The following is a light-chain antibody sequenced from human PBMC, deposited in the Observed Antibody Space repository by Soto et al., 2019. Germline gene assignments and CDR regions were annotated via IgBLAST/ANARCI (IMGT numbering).Light chain of an antibody. CDR1: SGDVLTYDG. CDR2: EGN. J-gene: IGLJ3*02. V-gene: IGLV2-23*01. CDR3: CSYAYTGGWV. Sequence: QSALTQPASVSASPGQSITISCTGPSGDVLTYDGVSWYQHHPGKAPKLIIYEGNKRPSGVSHRFSGPKSGHMASLTISGLQAEDEADYYCCSYAYTGGWVFGGGTKLTVL.